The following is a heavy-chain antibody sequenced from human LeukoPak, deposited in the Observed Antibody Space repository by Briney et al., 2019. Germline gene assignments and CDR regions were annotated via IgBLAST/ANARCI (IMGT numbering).Heavy chain of an antibody. D-gene: IGHD4-17*01. CDR1: GFTFSSYA. CDR3: ARMVGDDPDY. Sequence: PGGSLRLSCAASGFTFSSYAMHWVRQAPGKGLEWVAVISYDGSNKYYADSVKGRFTISRDNSKNTLYLQMNSLRAEDTAVYYCARMVGDDPDYWGQGTLVTVSS. J-gene: IGHJ4*02. V-gene: IGHV3-30-3*01. CDR2: ISYDGSNK.